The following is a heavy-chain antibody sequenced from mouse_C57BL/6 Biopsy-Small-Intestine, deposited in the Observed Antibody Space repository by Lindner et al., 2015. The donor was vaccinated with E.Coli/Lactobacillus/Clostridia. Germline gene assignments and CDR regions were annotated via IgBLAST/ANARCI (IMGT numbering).Heavy chain of an antibody. CDR3: VRDWYFDV. J-gene: IGHJ1*03. V-gene: IGHV1-4*01. CDR1: GYTLTTYT. Sequence: VQLQESGAELARPGASVKMSCKASGYTLTTYTMHWVKQRPGQGLEWVGYINPSSAYTDYNQRFKDKATLTTDKSSSTAYMQLSSLTSEDSAVYYCVRDWYFDVWGTRTTVTVSS. CDR2: INPSSAYT.